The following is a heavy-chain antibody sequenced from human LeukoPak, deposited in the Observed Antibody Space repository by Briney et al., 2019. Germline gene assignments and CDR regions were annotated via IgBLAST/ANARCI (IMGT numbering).Heavy chain of an antibody. V-gene: IGHV4-4*07. J-gene: IGHJ3*02. CDR3: ARGMAAGWDDAFDI. CDR1: GASISSYY. Sequence: SETLSLTCTVSGASISSYYWSWIRQPAGKGPEWIGRIHTSGYTKYNPSLKGRVTMSADTSKNQFSLKLSSVTAADAAVYYCARGMAAGWDDAFDIWGQGTMVTVSS. D-gene: IGHD6-13*01. CDR2: IHTSGYT.